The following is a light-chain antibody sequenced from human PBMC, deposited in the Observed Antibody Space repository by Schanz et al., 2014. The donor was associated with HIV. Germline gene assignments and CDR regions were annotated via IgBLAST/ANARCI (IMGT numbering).Light chain of an antibody. V-gene: IGKV1-5*03. Sequence: DIQMTQSPSRLSASVGDSVTITCRASQGIGTWLAWYQQKPGKAPELLIYEASTLKSGVPLRFTGSGSGTEFALTISSLQPDDFATYYCQHYNSYSWTFGQGTKVEIK. CDR1: QGIGTW. J-gene: IGKJ1*01. CDR2: EAS. CDR3: QHYNSYSWT.